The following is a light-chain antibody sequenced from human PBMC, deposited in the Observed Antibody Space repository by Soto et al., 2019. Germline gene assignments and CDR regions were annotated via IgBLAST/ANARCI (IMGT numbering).Light chain of an antibody. CDR2: EVA. J-gene: IGLJ3*02. CDR1: SSDIGDYDY. V-gene: IGLV2-8*01. CDR3: SSYGGNNNLV. Sequence: QSVLTQSPSASGSPGQSVTISCTGTSSDIGDYDYVSWYQHLPGKAPKLMIYEVARRPSGVPDRFSGSKSGNTASLTVSGLQAEDEADYYCSSYGGNNNLVFGGGTKLTVL.